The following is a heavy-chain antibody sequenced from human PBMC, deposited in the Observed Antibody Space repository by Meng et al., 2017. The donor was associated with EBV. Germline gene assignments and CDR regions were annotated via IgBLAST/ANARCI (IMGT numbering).Heavy chain of an antibody. CDR2: IIPIFGTA. CDR1: GGTFSNYA. CDR3: ARRPLAYSSSNYWLDP. J-gene: IGHJ5*02. V-gene: IGHV1-69*01. Sequence: QEQLVQSGAAVKKXXSSVKVSXEASGGTFSNYAISWVRQAPGQGLEWMGGIIPIFGTANYAQRFQGRVTITADESTNTAYMELSSLRSEDTAVYFCARRPLAYSSSNYWLDPWGQGTLVTVSS. D-gene: IGHD6-13*01.